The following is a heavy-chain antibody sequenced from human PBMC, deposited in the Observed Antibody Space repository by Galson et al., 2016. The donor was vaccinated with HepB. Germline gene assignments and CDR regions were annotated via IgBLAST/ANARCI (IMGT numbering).Heavy chain of an antibody. Sequence: SETLSLTCAVSGGSLRDYYWTWIRQTPGQGLQWIGEIHESGGTNYSLSLQNRVSISIDTSKNQFSLRLSSVTAADTAVYYCARSYSFGSLRLYYLDFWGQGTLVTVSS. CDR2: IHESGGT. J-gene: IGHJ4*02. CDR3: ARSYSFGSLRLYYLDF. CDR1: GGSLRDYY. D-gene: IGHD3-10*01. V-gene: IGHV4-34*01.